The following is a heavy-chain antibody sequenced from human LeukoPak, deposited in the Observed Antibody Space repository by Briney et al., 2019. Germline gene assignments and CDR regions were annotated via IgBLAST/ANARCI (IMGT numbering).Heavy chain of an antibody. V-gene: IGHV4-4*02. J-gene: IGHJ4*02. Sequence: SGTLSLTCAVSGGSISSSNWWSWVRQPPGKGLEWIGEIYHSGSTNYNPSLKSRVTISVDKSKNQFSLKLSSVTAADTAIYYCARREYYDSTGYFDYWGQGTLVTVSS. CDR1: GGSISSSNW. D-gene: IGHD3-22*01. CDR3: ARREYYDSTGYFDY. CDR2: IYHSGST.